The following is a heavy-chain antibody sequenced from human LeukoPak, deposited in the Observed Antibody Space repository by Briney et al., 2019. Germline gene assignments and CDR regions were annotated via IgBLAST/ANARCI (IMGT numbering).Heavy chain of an antibody. CDR2: IIPILGIA. CDR1: GGTFSSYA. V-gene: IGHV1-69*04. J-gene: IGHJ2*01. D-gene: IGHD4-4*01. Sequence: ASVKVSCKASGGTFSSYAISWVRQAPGQGLEWMGRIIPILGIANYAQKFQGRVTITADKSTSTACMELSSLRSEDTAVYYCARSVREQYWAGWYFDLWGRGTLVTVSS. CDR3: ARSVREQYWAGWYFDL.